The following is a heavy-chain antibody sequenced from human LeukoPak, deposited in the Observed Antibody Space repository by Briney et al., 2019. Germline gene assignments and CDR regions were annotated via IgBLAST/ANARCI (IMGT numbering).Heavy chain of an antibody. CDR1: GFTFSGSA. J-gene: IGHJ4*02. D-gene: IGHD1-26*01. Sequence: GGSLRLSCEASGFTFSGSAMHWVRKASGKGLKWVGRIRSKANSYATAYAASVKGRFTISRDDSKNTAYLQMNSLKTEDTAVYYCTRLGAAPGDYWGQGTLVTVSS. CDR2: IRSKANSYAT. CDR3: TRLGAAPGDY. V-gene: IGHV3-73*01.